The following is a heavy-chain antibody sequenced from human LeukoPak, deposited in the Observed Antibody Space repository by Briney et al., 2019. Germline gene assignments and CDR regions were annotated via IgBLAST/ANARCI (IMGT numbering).Heavy chain of an antibody. CDR2: IRSKAYGGTT. J-gene: IGHJ6*03. Sequence: GGSLRLSCAASGFTFSSYAMHWVRQAPGKGLEWVGFIRSKAYGGTTEYAASVKGRFTISRDDSKSIAYLQMNSLKTEDTAVYYCTNLVVVAAAPVSIDYDYMDVWGKGTTVTISS. CDR1: GFTFSSYA. D-gene: IGHD2-15*01. V-gene: IGHV3-49*04. CDR3: TNLVVVAAAPVSIDYDYMDV.